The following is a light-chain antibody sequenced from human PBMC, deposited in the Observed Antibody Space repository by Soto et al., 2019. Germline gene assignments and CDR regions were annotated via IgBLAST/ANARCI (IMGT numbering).Light chain of an antibody. CDR1: DSNIGSNS. V-gene: IGLV1-47*02. CDR3: AAWDASLSACV. CDR2: YNN. Sequence: QSVLTQPPSASGTAGQVVTIYCSGGDSNIGSNSVYWYQHLPRMAPKLLIYYNNQRPSRVPDRYSGSRSGTSASLAIVGLRSEDEAVDYCAAWDASLSACVFGNGTKLTVL. J-gene: IGLJ1*01.